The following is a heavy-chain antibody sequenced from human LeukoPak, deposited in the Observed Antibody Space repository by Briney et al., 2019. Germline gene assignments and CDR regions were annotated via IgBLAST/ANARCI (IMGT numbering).Heavy chain of an antibody. V-gene: IGHV4-34*01. Sequence: SETLSLTCAVYGGSFSGYYWNWIRQPPGKGLGWIGEINHSGSINYNPSLKSRVTISVDTSKNQFSLKLSSVTAADTAVYHCARKPRGSESSGYYYYYYMDVWGKGTTVTVSS. D-gene: IGHD3-22*01. CDR2: INHSGSI. CDR3: ARKPRGSESSGYYYYYYMDV. CDR1: GGSFSGYY. J-gene: IGHJ6*03.